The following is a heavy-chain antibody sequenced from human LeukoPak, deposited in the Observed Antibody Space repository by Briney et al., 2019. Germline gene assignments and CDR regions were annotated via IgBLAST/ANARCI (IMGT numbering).Heavy chain of an antibody. Sequence: PGRSLRLSCAASGLTLSSYGMHWVRQAPGKGLEWVAVISHDGSNKYYADSVKGRFTISRDNAKNTLYLQMDSLSVEDTAAYYCAKLRGYYGSGQQITLDYWGQGTLVTVSS. D-gene: IGHD3-10*01. V-gene: IGHV3-30*18. CDR3: AKLRGYYGSGQQITLDY. J-gene: IGHJ4*02. CDR1: GLTLSSYG. CDR2: ISHDGSNK.